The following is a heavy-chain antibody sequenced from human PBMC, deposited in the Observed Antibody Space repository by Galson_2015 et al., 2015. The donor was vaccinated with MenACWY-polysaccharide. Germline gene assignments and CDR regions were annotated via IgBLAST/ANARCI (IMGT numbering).Heavy chain of an antibody. CDR3: ARGGGTSEWYFDL. D-gene: IGHD4-23*01. CDR1: RFTFRNSG. V-gene: IGHV3-33*01. Sequence: RLSCAASRFTFRNSGMHWVRQAPGKGLERVAIIWYDGSNKYYADSVKGRFTISRDNSKNMLFLQVNSLRVEDTAVYYCARGGGTSEWYFDLWGRGTLVTVSS. J-gene: IGHJ2*01. CDR2: IWYDGSNK.